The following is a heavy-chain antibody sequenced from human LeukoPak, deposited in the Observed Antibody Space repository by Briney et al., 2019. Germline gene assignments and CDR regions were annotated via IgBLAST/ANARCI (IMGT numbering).Heavy chain of an antibody. J-gene: IGHJ5*02. D-gene: IGHD6-13*01. Sequence: SETLSLTCTVSGGSISSGGYSWSWIRQHPEKGLERIGYIYNSGNTYYNPSLKSRVTISVDTSKNQFSLKLTSVTAADTAVYYCARDSVAVAGNPVGPWGQGTLVTVSS. V-gene: IGHV4-31*03. CDR1: GGSISSGGYS. CDR2: IYNSGNT. CDR3: ARDSVAVAGNPVGP.